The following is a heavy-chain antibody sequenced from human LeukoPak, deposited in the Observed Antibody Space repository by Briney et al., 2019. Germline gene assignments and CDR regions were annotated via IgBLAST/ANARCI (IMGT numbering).Heavy chain of an antibody. CDR3: AKDQYSSALYGMDV. CDR2: ISGSGSST. J-gene: IGHJ6*02. V-gene: IGHV3-23*01. CDR1: GFTFSSYA. Sequence: GGSLRLSCAASGFTFSSYAMTWVRQAPGKGLEWVSDISGSGSSTYYADSVKGRFTIARDNSKNTLYLQMNSLRAEDTAVYYCAKDQYSSALYGMDVWGQGTTVTVSS. D-gene: IGHD6-19*01.